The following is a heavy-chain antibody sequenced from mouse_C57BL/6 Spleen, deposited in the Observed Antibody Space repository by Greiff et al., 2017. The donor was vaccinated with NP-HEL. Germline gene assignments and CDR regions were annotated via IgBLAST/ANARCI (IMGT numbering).Heavy chain of an antibody. Sequence: EVQGVESGGGLVQPKGSLKLSCAASGFTFNTYAMHWVRQAPGKGLEWVARIRSKSSNYATYYADSVKGRFTISRDDSQSMLYLQMNNLKTEDTAMYYCVREDYYGSSWYFDYWGQGTTLTVSS. J-gene: IGHJ2*01. D-gene: IGHD1-1*01. CDR2: IRSKSSNYAT. V-gene: IGHV10-3*01. CDR1: GFTFNTYA. CDR3: VREDYYGSSWYFDY.